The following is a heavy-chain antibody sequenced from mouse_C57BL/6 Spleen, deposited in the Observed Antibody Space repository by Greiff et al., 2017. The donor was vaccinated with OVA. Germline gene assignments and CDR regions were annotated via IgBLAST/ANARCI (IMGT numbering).Heavy chain of an antibody. CDR3: ARGCDY. Sequence: VKLMESGAELVRPGASVKLSCKASGYTFTDYYINWVKQRPGQGLEWIARIYPGSGNTYYNEKFKGKATLTAEKSSSTAYMQLSSLTSEDSAVYFCARGCDYWGQGTTLTVSS. CDR1: GYTFTDYY. J-gene: IGHJ2*01. V-gene: IGHV1-76*01. CDR2: IYPGSGNT.